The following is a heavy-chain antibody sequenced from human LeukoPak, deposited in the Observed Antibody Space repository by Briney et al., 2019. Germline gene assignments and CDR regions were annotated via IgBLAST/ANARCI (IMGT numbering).Heavy chain of an antibody. J-gene: IGHJ4*02. V-gene: IGHV3-21*01. CDR3: AGAEASVTAFDF. Sequence: GGSLRLSCAASGFTFDGYTMNWVRQAPGKGLEWVASISSRSDYIYYADSVRGRFTVSRENAKNSLSLQMNTLRAEDTATYYCAGAEASVTAFDFWGQGTLVTVSS. CDR2: ISSRSDYI. CDR1: GFTFDGYT. D-gene: IGHD2-21*02.